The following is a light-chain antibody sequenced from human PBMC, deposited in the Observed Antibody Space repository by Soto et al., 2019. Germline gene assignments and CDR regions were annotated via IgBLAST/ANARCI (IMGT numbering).Light chain of an antibody. J-gene: IGLJ2*01. CDR3: SSYAGSNTWV. Sequence: QSVLTQPPSASGSPGQSVTISCTGTSSDVGTSEFVSWYQQHPGKAPKLMIYGVRERPSGVPDRFSGSKSDNTASLTVSGLQAEDEADYYCSSYAGSNTWVFGGGTQLTVL. CDR1: SSDVGTSEF. V-gene: IGLV2-8*01. CDR2: GVR.